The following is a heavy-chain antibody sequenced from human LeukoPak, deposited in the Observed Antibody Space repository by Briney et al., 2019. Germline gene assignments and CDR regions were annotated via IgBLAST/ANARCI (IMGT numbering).Heavy chain of an antibody. CDR1: GYTFTSYG. V-gene: IGHV1-18*01. CDR2: ISAYDGNT. Sequence: ASVKVSCKASGYTFTSYGISWVRQAPGQGLEWMGWISAYDGNTNYAQKLQGRVTMTTDTSTSTAYMELRSLRSDDTAVYYCARGIRGVTTVGWFDPWGQGTLVTVSS. CDR3: ARGIRGVTTVGWFDP. J-gene: IGHJ5*02. D-gene: IGHD3-10*01.